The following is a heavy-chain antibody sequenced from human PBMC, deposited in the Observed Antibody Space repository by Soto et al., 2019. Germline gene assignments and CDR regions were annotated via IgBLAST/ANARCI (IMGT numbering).Heavy chain of an antibody. CDR1: GFSFSTYA. CDR2: ISAGGGNT. J-gene: IGHJ5*02. V-gene: IGHV3-23*01. D-gene: IGHD2-2*01. Sequence: EVQLLESGGGLVQPGGSLRLYCAVSGFSFSTYAMSWVRQAPGKGLEWVSGISAGGGNTYYADSVRGRFTISRDNSKDTLYLQITSLRAEHTAFYYCAKHAEYQLVSWFDPWGQGTLVTVSS. CDR3: AKHAEYQLVSWFDP.